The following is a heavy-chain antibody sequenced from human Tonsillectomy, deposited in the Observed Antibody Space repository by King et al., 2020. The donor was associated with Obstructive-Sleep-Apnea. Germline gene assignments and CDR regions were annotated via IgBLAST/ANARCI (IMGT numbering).Heavy chain of an antibody. V-gene: IGHV3-21*01. CDR2: ISSSSSYI. J-gene: IGHJ4*02. Sequence: VQLVESGGGLVKPGGSLRLSCAASGFTFSSYSLNWVRQAPGKGLEWLSSISSSSSYIYYADSVKGRFTISRDNAKNSLYLQMNSLTAEDTAVYYCARDSGSGITVAATDYWGQGTLVTVSS. D-gene: IGHD6-19*01. CDR3: ARDSGSGITVAATDY. CDR1: GFTFSSYS.